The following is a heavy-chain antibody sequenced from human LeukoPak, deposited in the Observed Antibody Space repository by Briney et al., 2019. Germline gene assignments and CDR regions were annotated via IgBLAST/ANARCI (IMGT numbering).Heavy chain of an antibody. Sequence: GGSLRLSCAASGFTFNNYWMSWVRQAPGKGLEWLANIKEDGSRKYHVDSVKGRFTISRDNAKKSLYLQMNSLRAEDTAVYYCARDGVLLWFGELSPPDYWGQGTLVTVSS. V-gene: IGHV3-7*03. CDR1: GFTFNNYW. CDR2: IKEDGSRK. J-gene: IGHJ4*02. D-gene: IGHD3-10*01. CDR3: ARDGVLLWFGELSPPDY.